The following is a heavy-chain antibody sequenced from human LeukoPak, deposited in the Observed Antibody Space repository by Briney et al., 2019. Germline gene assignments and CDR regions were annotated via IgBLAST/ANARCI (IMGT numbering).Heavy chain of an antibody. V-gene: IGHV3-11*01. D-gene: IGHD2/OR15-2a*01. Sequence: GGSLRLSCSTSGFTINDYFMSWVRQAPGKGLEWVAYVSSTGSTTYYADSVKGRFTISRDNVKNSLYLQMNSLRAEDTALYYCAREGRSGYYKGGSDAFDIWGQGTVVTVSS. CDR2: VSSTGSTT. CDR1: GFTINDYF. J-gene: IGHJ3*02. CDR3: AREGRSGYYKGGSDAFDI.